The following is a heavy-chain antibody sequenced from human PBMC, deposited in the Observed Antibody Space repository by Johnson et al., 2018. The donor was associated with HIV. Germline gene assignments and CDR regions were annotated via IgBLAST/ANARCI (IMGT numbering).Heavy chain of an antibody. Sequence: VQLVESGGGVVQPGRSLRLSCAASGFTFSTYAMHWVRQAPGKGLEWLALISYDGTDKYYADSVKGRFTISRDNSKNTLYVQMNSLKTEDTAVYYCTTSTLLWFGEPTNGAFDIWGQGTMVTVSS. CDR1: GFTFSTYA. J-gene: IGHJ3*02. CDR2: ISYDGTDK. V-gene: IGHV3-30*03. D-gene: IGHD3-10*01. CDR3: TTSTLLWFGEPTNGAFDI.